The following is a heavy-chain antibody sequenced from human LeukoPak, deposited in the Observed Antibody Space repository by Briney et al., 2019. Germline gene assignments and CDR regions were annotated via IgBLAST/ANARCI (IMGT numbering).Heavy chain of an antibody. V-gene: IGHV3-23*01. CDR1: GFTFSSYS. CDR2: ISGSGGST. Sequence: GGSLRLSCAASGFTFSSYSMNWVRQAPGKGLEWVSAISGSGGSTYYADSVKGRFTISRDNSKNTLYLQMNSLRAEDTAVYYCAKRIRVNWFDPWGQGTLVTVSS. CDR3: AKRIRVNWFDP. J-gene: IGHJ5*02.